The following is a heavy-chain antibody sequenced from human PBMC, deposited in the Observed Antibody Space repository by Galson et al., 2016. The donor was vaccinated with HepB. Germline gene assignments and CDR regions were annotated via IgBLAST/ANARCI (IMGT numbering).Heavy chain of an antibody. D-gene: IGHD2-8*01. CDR2: TTYDGSET. CDR3: ARVPGYASTFDY. J-gene: IGHJ4*02. CDR1: GFTCSDHY. V-gene: IGHV3-30*03. Sequence: SLRLSCAASGFTCSDHYMDWVRQAPGKGLEWVAVTTYDGSETFYADSVKGRFTVSRDNSKTTLFLQMNSLRAEDTAVYYCARVPGYASTFDYWGQGTLVTVSS.